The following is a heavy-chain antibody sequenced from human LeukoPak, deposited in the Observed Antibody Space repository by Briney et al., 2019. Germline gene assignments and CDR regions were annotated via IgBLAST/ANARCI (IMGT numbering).Heavy chain of an antibody. V-gene: IGHV3-15*01. CDR2: IKSKTDGGTT. CDR1: GFTFSNAW. J-gene: IGHJ6*03. D-gene: IGHD3-22*01. Sequence: GGSLRLSCAASGFTFSNAWMSWVRQAPGKGLEWVGRIKSKTDGGTTDYAAPVKGRFTISRDDSKNTLYLQMNSLKTEDTAVYYCTTFFYDSSGYYPSRYYYYYYYMDVWGKGTTVTISS. CDR3: TTFFYDSSGYYPSRYYYYYYYMDV.